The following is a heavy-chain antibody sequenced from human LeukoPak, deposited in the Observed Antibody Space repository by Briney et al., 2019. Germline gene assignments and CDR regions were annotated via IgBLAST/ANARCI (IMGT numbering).Heavy chain of an antibody. D-gene: IGHD6-19*01. V-gene: IGHV4-61*02. CDR1: GGSISSGSYY. CDR2: IYTSGST. Sequence: SETLSLTCTVSGGSISSGSYYWSWIRQPAGKGLEWIWRIYTSGSTNYNPSLKSRVTISVDTSKNQFSLKLSSVTAADTAVYYCARDRRAVAGGGLDYWGQGTLVTVSS. J-gene: IGHJ4*02. CDR3: ARDRRAVAGGGLDY.